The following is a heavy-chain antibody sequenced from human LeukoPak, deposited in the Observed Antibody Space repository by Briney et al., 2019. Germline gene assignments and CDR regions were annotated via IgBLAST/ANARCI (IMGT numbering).Heavy chain of an antibody. CDR1: GFPFSSYW. V-gene: IGHV3-74*01. Sequence: GGSLRLSCAAPGFPFSSYWMHWVRQAPGKGLVWVSRINSDGSSTSYADSVKGRFTISRDNAKNTLYLQMNSPRAEDTAVYYCASGYEAYYYYYGMDVWGQGTTVTVSS. J-gene: IGHJ6*02. D-gene: IGHD5-12*01. CDR2: INSDGSST. CDR3: ASGYEAYYYYYGMDV.